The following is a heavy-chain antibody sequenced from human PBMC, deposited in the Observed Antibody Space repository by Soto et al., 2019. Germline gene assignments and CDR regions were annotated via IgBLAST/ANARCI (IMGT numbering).Heavy chain of an antibody. CDR1: SGSISDNNW. V-gene: IGHV4-4*02. Sequence: QVHLQESGPGLVKPSETLSLTCAVSSGSISDNNWWSWVRQPPGEGLEWMGGIYHSGSTNSNPSLKSRVTISLDKSKNNVSLSLSSVTAADTAVYYCARTDYYSWGSKNHFGAFDLWGQGTMVTVSS. CDR3: ARTDYYSWGSKNHFGAFDL. CDR2: IYHSGST. D-gene: IGHD3-10*01. J-gene: IGHJ3*01.